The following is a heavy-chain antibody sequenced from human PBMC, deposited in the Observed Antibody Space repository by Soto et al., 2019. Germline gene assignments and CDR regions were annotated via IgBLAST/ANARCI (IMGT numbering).Heavy chain of an antibody. J-gene: IGHJ6*02. CDR2: IIPIFGTA. D-gene: IGHD6-19*01. V-gene: IGHV1-69*12. CDR1: GGTFSSYA. Sequence: QVQLVQSGAEVKKPGSSVKVSCKAYGGTFSSYAISWVRQAPGQGLEWMGGIIPIFGTAKYAQRFQGRVTITADESTSTAYMELSSLRSEDTAVYYCAPPGWRDPMPGYGMDVWGQGTTVTVSS. CDR3: APPGWRDPMPGYGMDV.